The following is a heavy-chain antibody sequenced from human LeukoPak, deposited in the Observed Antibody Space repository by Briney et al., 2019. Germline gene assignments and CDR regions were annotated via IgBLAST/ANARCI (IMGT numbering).Heavy chain of an antibody. CDR3: ARGDTFV. Sequence: PSETLSPTCTVSGGSISSTDYYWGWIRQPPGKGLEWIGSIYYSGGTYYNPSLKSRVTISLDTSKNQFSLKLSSVTAADTAVYFCARGDTFVWGQGTLVTVSS. V-gene: IGHV4-39*01. D-gene: IGHD2/OR15-2a*01. CDR1: GGSISSTDYY. CDR2: IYYSGGT. J-gene: IGHJ4*02.